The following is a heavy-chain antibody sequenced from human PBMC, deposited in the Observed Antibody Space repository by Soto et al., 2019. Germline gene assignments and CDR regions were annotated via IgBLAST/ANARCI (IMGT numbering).Heavy chain of an antibody. CDR3: ARDYGDYSFFFDY. V-gene: IGHV4-59*01. Sequence: SETLSLTCTVSGGSISSYYWSWIRQPPGKGLEWIGFIYNSGSTNYNPSLKSRVTISMDTSRNQFSLILSSVTAADTAVYYCARDYGDYSFFFDYWGQGALVTVSS. J-gene: IGHJ4*02. CDR2: IYNSGST. CDR1: GGSISSYY. D-gene: IGHD4-17*01.